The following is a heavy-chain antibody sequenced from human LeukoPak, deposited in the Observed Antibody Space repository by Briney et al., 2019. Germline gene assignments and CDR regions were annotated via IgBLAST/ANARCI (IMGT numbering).Heavy chain of an antibody. Sequence: GGSLRLSCAASGFTFSVYGMSWVRQAPGKGLEWISHISNIGDIIHYADSVEGRFTISRDNAKNSLYLQMNSLRAEDTAVYYCAKDATAVVGTVYMDVWGKGTTVTISS. CDR3: AKDATAVVGTVYMDV. J-gene: IGHJ6*03. CDR2: ISNIGDII. CDR1: GFTFSVYG. D-gene: IGHD6-13*01. V-gene: IGHV3-48*03.